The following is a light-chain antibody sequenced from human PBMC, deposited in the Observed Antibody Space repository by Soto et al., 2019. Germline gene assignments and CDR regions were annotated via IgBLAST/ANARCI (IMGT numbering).Light chain of an antibody. V-gene: IGLV2-14*01. J-gene: IGLJ2*01. CDR2: EVS. Sequence: QSALTQPASVSGSPGQSITISCTGTSSDVGAYNYVSWFQQHPGKVPKLMIYEVSNRPSGISDRFSASKSGNTASLTISGLQAEDEADYYCSSYTTSTTHVVFGGGTKVTAL. CDR3: SSYTTSTTHVV. CDR1: SSDVGAYNY.